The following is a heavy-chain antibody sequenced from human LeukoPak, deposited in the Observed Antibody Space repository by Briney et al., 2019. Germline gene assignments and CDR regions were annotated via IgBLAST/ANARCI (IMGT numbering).Heavy chain of an antibody. V-gene: IGHV3-23*01. CDR1: GFTSSNYP. Sequence: GGSLRLSCVASGFTSSNYPIIWVRQAPGKGLEWVAFIRASGGSADYSDSVMGRFTIYRDTSRNTVYLQMHSLRDGDTALYYCTKGFGMDVWGQGTTVTVS. CDR2: IRASGGSA. CDR3: TKGFGMDV. J-gene: IGHJ6*02.